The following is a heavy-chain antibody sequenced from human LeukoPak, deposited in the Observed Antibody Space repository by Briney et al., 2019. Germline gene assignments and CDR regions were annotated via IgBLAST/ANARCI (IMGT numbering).Heavy chain of an antibody. CDR1: GFTFSLYR. Sequence: GGSLTLSCPASGFTFSLYRMNWVRQTAGKGLVGVSRLNSAGRFTNYADSVKGRFTISRDNAKNTLYLQMNSQRAEDTALYYCVREYCGGDCYTDFWGQGTLVTVSS. CDR3: VREYCGGDCYTDF. V-gene: IGHV3-74*01. D-gene: IGHD2-21*02. CDR2: LNSAGRFT. J-gene: IGHJ4*02.